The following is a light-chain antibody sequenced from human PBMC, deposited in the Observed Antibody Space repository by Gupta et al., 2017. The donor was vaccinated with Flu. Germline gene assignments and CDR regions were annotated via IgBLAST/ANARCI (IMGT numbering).Light chain of an antibody. Sequence: ERATLSCRASQRIRRKLAWYQQTQGQAPRLLIYDAYTRLSGGPVRFSGGGSGTELTLTINSLQSEDFAIYYCQQYDTWPPWTLGQGTKVEIK. CDR1: QRIRRK. V-gene: IGKV3-15*01. J-gene: IGKJ1*01. CDR2: DAY. CDR3: QQYDTWPPWT.